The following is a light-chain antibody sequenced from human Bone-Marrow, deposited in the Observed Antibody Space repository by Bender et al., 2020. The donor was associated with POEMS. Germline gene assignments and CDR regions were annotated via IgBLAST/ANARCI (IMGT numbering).Light chain of an antibody. CDR1: DLGDKY. Sequence: SYEVTQPPSVSVSPGQTASITCAGDDLGDKYVAWYQQKPGQSPVLVIYQDTKRPSGVPERFSGSNSGNTDTLTISGTQAMDEADYYCQAWDTCSVIFGGGTKLTVL. CDR3: QAWDTCSVI. J-gene: IGLJ2*01. CDR2: QDT. V-gene: IGLV3-1*01.